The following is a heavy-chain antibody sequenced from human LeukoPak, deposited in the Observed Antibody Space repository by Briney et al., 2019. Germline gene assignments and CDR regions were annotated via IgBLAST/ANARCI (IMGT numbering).Heavy chain of an antibody. CDR1: GFTFSNYA. CDR3: AKDQSRDYGSGSYFRRIFGY. CDR2: VSGSGGNT. J-gene: IGHJ4*02. V-gene: IGHV3-23*01. D-gene: IGHD3-10*01. Sequence: GGSLRLSCAASGFTFSNYAMSWVRQAPGKGLEWVSGVSGSGGNTYYADSVKGRFTISRDNSKNTLYLQMNSLRAEDTAVYYCAKDQSRDYGSGSYFRRIFGYWRQGALVTVSS.